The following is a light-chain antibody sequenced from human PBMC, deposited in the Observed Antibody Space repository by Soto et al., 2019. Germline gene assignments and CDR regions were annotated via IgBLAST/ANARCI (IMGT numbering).Light chain of an antibody. CDR1: SSNIGRNA. CDR2: SNN. J-gene: IGLJ7*01. Sequence: QSVLTQPPSASGTPGQRVTISCSGSSSNIGRNAVTWYQQLPGTAPKVFIYSNNQRPSAVPDRFSGSKSGTSASLAISGLQSEDEADYYCATWDDSFNGWVFGGGTQLTVL. V-gene: IGLV1-44*01. CDR3: ATWDDSFNGWV.